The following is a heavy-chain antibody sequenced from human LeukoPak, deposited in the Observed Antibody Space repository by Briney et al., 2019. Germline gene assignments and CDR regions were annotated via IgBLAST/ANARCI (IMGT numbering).Heavy chain of an antibody. J-gene: IGHJ5*02. CDR2: IYYSGST. CDR3: ARGQHALTMVRGPMGDWFDP. CDR1: GGSISSGGYY. Sequence: PSETLSLTCTVSGGSISSGGYYWSWIRQHPGKGLEWIGYIYYSGSTYYNPSLKSRVTISVDTSKNQFSLELSSVTAADTAVYYCARGQHALTMVRGPMGDWFDPWGQGTLVTVSS. V-gene: IGHV4-31*03. D-gene: IGHD3-10*01.